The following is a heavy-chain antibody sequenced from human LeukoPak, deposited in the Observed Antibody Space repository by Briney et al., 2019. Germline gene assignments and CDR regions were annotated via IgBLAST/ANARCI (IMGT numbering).Heavy chain of an antibody. CDR1: GFTVSSNY. D-gene: IGHD5-12*01. J-gene: IGHJ4*02. V-gene: IGHV3-23*01. CDR2: ISGSGYST. CDR3: AKEAGYSGYDYPDY. Sequence: GGSLRLSCAASGFTVSSNYMSWVRQAPGKGLEWVSAISGSGYSTYYADSVKGRFTISRDNSKNTLYLQMNSLRAEDTAVYYCAKEAGYSGYDYPDYWGQGTLVTVSS.